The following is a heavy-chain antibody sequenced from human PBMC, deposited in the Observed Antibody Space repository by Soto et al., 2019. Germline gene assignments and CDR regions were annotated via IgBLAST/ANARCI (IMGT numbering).Heavy chain of an antibody. CDR3: ARSPRSSPYFDY. Sequence: GESLKISCQSSGYTFSNFWIGWVRQLPGKGLEWMGIIYPGDHETRYSPSFHGKVTISADRSINTAYLQWNSLEASDTAFYFCARSPRSSPYFDYWGQGALVIVSS. J-gene: IGHJ4*02. D-gene: IGHD6-13*01. V-gene: IGHV5-51*01. CDR1: GYTFSNFW. CDR2: IYPGDHET.